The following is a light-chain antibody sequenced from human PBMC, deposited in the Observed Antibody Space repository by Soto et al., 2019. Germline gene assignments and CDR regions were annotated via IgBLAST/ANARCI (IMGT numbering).Light chain of an antibody. CDR1: QGIGNY. J-gene: IGKJ1*01. V-gene: IGKV1-27*01. CDR3: QRYNSAPRT. CDR2: SAS. Sequence: DIQMTQSPSSLSASVGDRVTITCRASQGIGNYLAWYQQKPGKVPKVLVYSASTLHSGVPSRFSGSGSGTDFTLTISSLQPEDVATYDCQRYNSAPRTFGQGTKVEIK.